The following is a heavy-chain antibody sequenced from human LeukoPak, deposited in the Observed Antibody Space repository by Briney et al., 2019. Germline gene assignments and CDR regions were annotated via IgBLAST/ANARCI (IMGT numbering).Heavy chain of an antibody. CDR1: EFTFSNAW. V-gene: IGHV3-15*01. CDR2: IKSKTDGGTT. Sequence: PGGSLRLSCAASEFTFSNAWMNWVRQGPGKGLEWVGRIKSKTDGGTTDYAAPVEGRFTIPRDDSKNTVYLQMNSLKTDDTAVYYCTSQYFDYWGQGTLVAVSS. J-gene: IGHJ4*02. CDR3: TSQYFDY.